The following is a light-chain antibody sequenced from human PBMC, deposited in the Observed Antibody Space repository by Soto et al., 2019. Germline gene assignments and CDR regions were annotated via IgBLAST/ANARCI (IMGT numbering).Light chain of an antibody. CDR1: QSVSRN. CDR2: DGF. Sequence: EIVLTQSPVTLSLSPGERATLSCRASQSVSRNLAWYQQKPGQAPRLLIYDGFNKATGIPARFSGSGSGTDFTLTISSLEPEDFAVYYCQQRSNWPRLTFGGGTKVEIK. V-gene: IGKV3-11*01. J-gene: IGKJ4*01. CDR3: QQRSNWPRLT.